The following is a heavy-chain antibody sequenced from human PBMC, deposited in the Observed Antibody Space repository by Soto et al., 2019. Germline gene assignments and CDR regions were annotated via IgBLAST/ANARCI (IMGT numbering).Heavy chain of an antibody. CDR1: GGTFSSYA. Sequence: EASVKVSCKASGGTFSSYAISWVRQAPGQGLEWMGGIIPIFGTANYAQKFQGRVTITADESTSTAYMELSSLRSEDTAVYYCARSTPDYGDLLDYWGQGTLVTVSS. D-gene: IGHD4-17*01. V-gene: IGHV1-69*13. CDR2: IIPIFGTA. J-gene: IGHJ4*02. CDR3: ARSTPDYGDLLDY.